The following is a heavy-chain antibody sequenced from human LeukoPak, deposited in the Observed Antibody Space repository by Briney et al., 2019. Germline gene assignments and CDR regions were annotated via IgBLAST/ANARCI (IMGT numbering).Heavy chain of an antibody. CDR2: IYSGGNI. CDR1: GFIVSGYY. D-gene: IGHD3-10*01. Sequence: GGSLRLSCAASGFIVSGYYMSWVRQAPGKGPEWVSVIYSGGNIYYADSAKGRFTISRDNSKNTLYLQMNSLRADDTAVYYCAREKYGSGPQPFDYWGQGTQVTVSS. J-gene: IGHJ4*02. V-gene: IGHV3-66*01. CDR3: AREKYGSGPQPFDY.